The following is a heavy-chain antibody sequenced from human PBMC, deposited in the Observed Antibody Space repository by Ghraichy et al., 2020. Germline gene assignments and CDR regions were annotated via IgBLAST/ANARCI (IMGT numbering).Heavy chain of an antibody. CDR3: ASRYSGYDGSAAFDI. J-gene: IGHJ3*02. D-gene: IGHD5-12*01. CDR2: IIPIFGTA. Sequence: SVKVSCKASGGTFSSYAISWVRQAPGQGLEWMGGIIPIFGTANYAQKFQGRVTITADKSTSTAYMELSSLRSEDTAVYYCASRYSGYDGSAAFDIWGQGTMVTVSS. V-gene: IGHV1-69*06. CDR1: GGTFSSYA.